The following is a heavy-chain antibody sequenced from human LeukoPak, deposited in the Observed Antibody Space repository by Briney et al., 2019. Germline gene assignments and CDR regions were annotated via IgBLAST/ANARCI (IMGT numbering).Heavy chain of an antibody. D-gene: IGHD3-3*01. CDR1: GYTFTSYS. CDR3: ARGLPKAVFGVVIED. V-gene: IGHV1-46*01. Sequence: ASVKVSCKASGYTFTSYSFHWVRQAPRQGFEWMGIINPRGGSTTSAQKFQGRVTMTRDTSISTAYMELSSLMSEDTAVYYCARGLPKAVFGVVIEDWGQGTLVTVSS. CDR2: INPRGGST. J-gene: IGHJ4*02.